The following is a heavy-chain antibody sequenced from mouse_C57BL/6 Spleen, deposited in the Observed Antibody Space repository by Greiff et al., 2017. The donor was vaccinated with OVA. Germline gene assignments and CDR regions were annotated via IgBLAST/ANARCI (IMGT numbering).Heavy chain of an antibody. J-gene: IGHJ4*01. CDR2: ISNLAYSI. CDR3: ARRWDVGAMDY. CDR1: GFTFSDYG. V-gene: IGHV5-15*04. Sequence: DVKLVESGGGLVQPGGSLKLSCAASGFTFSDYGMAWVRQAPRKGPEWVAFISNLAYSIYYADTVTGRFTISRENAKNTLYLEMSSLRSEDTAMYYCARRWDVGAMDYWGQGTSVTVSS. D-gene: IGHD4-1*01.